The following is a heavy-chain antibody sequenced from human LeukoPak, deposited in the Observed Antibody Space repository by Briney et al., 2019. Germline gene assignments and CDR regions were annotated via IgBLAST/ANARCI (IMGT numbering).Heavy chain of an antibody. CDR3: ARRGYDSSGYDY. V-gene: IGHV4-4*09. J-gene: IGHJ4*02. Sequence: PSETLSLTCAFSGGFNSSYYWSWIRQPPGKGLEGIGYIYPSGSSNYNPSLRSRVTISVDTSKSQFSLRLSSATAADTAVYYCARRGYDSSGYDYWGQGALVTVSS. CDR2: IYPSGSS. CDR1: GGFNSSYY. D-gene: IGHD3-22*01.